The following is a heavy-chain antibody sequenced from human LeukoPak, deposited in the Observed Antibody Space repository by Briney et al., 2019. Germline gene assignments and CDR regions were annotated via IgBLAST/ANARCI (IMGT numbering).Heavy chain of an antibody. CDR3: ASHSTETPFDY. Sequence: GGSLRLSCAASGFTVSSNYISWVRQAPGKGLEWVSVIYSGGSTYYADSVKGRFTISRDNSKNTLYLQMNSLKTEDTAVYFCASHSTETPFDYWGQGTLVTVSS. CDR1: GFTVSSNY. J-gene: IGHJ4*02. CDR2: IYSGGST. V-gene: IGHV3-66*04.